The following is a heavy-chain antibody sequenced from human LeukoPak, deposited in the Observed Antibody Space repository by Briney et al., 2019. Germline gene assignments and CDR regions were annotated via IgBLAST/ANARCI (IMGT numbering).Heavy chain of an antibody. CDR3: ARDPSYYYGSGSWYGMDV. V-gene: IGHV4-4*07. J-gene: IGHJ6*02. D-gene: IGHD3-10*01. CDR2: IYTSGST. CDR1: GGSISSYY. Sequence: SETLSLTCTVSGGSISSYYWSWIRQPAGKGLEWIGRIYTSGSTNYNPSLKSRVTMSVDTSKNQFSLKLSSVTAADTAVYYCARDPSYYYGSGSWYGMDVWDQGTTVTVSS.